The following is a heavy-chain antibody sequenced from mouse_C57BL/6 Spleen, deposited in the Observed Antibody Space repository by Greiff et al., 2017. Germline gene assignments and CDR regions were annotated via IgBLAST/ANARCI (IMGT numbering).Heavy chain of an antibody. V-gene: IGHV5-17*01. CDR2: ISSGSSTI. D-gene: IGHD2-3*01. J-gene: IGHJ4*01. Sequence: EVNLVESGGGLVKPGGSLKLSCAASGFTFSDYGMHWVRQAPEKGLEWVAYISSGSSTIYYADTVKGRFPISRDNAKNTLFLQMTSLRSEDTAMYYCARRDDGYWDAMDYWGQGTSVTVSS. CDR1: GFTFSDYG. CDR3: ARRDDGYWDAMDY.